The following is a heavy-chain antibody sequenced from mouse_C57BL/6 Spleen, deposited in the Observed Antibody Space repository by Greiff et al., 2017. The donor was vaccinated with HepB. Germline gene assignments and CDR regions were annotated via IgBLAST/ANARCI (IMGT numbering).Heavy chain of an antibody. CDR1: GYTFTSYW. Sequence: QVQLQQPGAELVRPGSSVKLSCKASGYTFTSYWMHWVKQRPIQGLEWIGNIDPSDSETHYNQKFKDKATLTVDKSSSTAYMQLSSLTSEDSAVYYCAILYDYDGGYFDYWGQGTTLTVSS. CDR3: AILYDYDGGYFDY. CDR2: IDPSDSET. J-gene: IGHJ2*01. D-gene: IGHD2-4*01. V-gene: IGHV1-52*01.